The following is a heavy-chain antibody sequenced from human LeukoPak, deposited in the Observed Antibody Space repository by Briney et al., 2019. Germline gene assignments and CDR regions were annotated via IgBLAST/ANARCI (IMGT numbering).Heavy chain of an antibody. CDR1: GFTFSSYG. CDR3: AKDPGMAVYSYGYDAFDI. D-gene: IGHD5-18*01. V-gene: IGHV3-30*18. Sequence: GRSLRLSCAASGFTFSSYGMHWVRQAPGKRLEWVAVISYNGHNKYSADSVKGRFTISRDNSKNTLYLQMNSLRAEDTAIYYCAKDPGMAVYSYGYDAFDIWGQGTMVTVSS. CDR2: ISYNGHNK. J-gene: IGHJ3*02.